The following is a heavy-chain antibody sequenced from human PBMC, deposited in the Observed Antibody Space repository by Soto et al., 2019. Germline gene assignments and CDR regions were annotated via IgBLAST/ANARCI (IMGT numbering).Heavy chain of an antibody. Sequence: GGSLRLSCVASAFTFSSYSMNWVRQAPGKGLEWVSTIRYTTTETYYADSVKGRFSISRDNAKNSLYLQMNSLRVEDTAVYYCARDQGTAANLDYWGQGVQVTVSS. CDR2: IRYTTTET. D-gene: IGHD6-13*01. CDR1: AFTFSSYS. CDR3: ARDQGTAANLDY. J-gene: IGHJ4*02. V-gene: IGHV3-21*01.